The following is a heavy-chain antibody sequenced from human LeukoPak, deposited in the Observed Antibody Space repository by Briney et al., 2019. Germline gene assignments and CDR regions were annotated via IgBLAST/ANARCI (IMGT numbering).Heavy chain of an antibody. J-gene: IGHJ3*02. Sequence: PGGSLRLSCAASGFTFDDYAMHWVWQAPGKGLEWVSCISWNSGSIGYAVSVKGRFIISRDNAKNSLYLQMNSLRAEDTALYYCAKGFGVVTLDAFDIWGQGTMVTVSS. CDR3: AKGFGVVTLDAFDI. V-gene: IGHV3-9*01. CDR1: GFTFDDYA. D-gene: IGHD3-3*01. CDR2: ISWNSGSI.